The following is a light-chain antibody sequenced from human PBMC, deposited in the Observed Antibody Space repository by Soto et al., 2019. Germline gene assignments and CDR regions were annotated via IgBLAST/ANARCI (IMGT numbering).Light chain of an antibody. Sequence: EIVLTQSPATLSLSPGESATLSCRASQSISRSYLAWYQQKPGQAPRLHIHATSTRATGVPDRFSGSGSGTDFTLTISRLEPEDFVVYYCQQYDNLPRTFGQGTKVEIK. J-gene: IGKJ2*01. CDR1: QSISRSY. V-gene: IGKV3-20*01. CDR2: ATS. CDR3: QQYDNLPRT.